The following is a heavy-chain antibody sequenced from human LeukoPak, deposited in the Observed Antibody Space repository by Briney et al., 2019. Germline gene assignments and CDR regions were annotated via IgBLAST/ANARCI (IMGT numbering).Heavy chain of an antibody. CDR1: GFTFSNYG. V-gene: IGHV3-23*01. Sequence: GGSLRLSCAASGFTFSNYGMTWVRQAPGKGLEWVSGISGTGGTTYYADSVKGRFTISRDNSKNTMYLQMNSLRAEDTAVYYCARGPWIQLWLMPKAWWAFDIWGQGTMVTVSS. CDR3: ARGPWIQLWLMPKAWWAFDI. J-gene: IGHJ3*02. CDR2: ISGTGGTT. D-gene: IGHD5-18*01.